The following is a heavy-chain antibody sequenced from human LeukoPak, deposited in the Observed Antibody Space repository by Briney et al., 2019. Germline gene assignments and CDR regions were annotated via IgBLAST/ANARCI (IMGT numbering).Heavy chain of an antibody. Sequence: NPGGSLRLSCAASGFTFNDYYMTWIRQAPGKGLEWVSYITSSGSTVYYADSVRGRFTISRDNAKNSLYLQMNSLRAEDTALYYSARIFGPTKNYFDYWGQGTLVTVSS. J-gene: IGHJ4*02. CDR2: ITSSGSTV. CDR3: ARIFGPTKNYFDY. CDR1: GFTFNDYY. V-gene: IGHV3-11*01. D-gene: IGHD3/OR15-3a*01.